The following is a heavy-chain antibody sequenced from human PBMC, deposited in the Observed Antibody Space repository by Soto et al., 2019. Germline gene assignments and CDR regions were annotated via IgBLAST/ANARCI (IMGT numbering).Heavy chain of an antibody. Sequence: GGSLRLSCAASGFTFSSYGMHWVRQAPGKGLEWVAVIWYDGSNKYYADSVKGRFTISRDNSKNTLYPQMNSLRAEDTAVYYCARDGGYCSGGSCYSNYYYGMDVWGQGTTVTVSS. D-gene: IGHD2-15*01. V-gene: IGHV3-33*01. CDR1: GFTFSSYG. CDR3: ARDGGYCSGGSCYSNYYYGMDV. J-gene: IGHJ6*02. CDR2: IWYDGSNK.